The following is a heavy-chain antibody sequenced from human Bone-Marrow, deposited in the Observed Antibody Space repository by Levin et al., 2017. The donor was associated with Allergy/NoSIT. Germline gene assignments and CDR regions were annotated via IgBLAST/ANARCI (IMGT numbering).Heavy chain of an antibody. CDR2: IIPIFGTA. Sequence: ASVKVSCKASGGTFSSYAISWVRQAPGQGLEWMGGIIPIFGTANYAQKFQGRVTITADESTSTAYMELSSLRSEDTAVYYCARGHYYGSGSYCPPDYWGQGTLVTVSS. V-gene: IGHV1-69*13. J-gene: IGHJ4*02. CDR3: ARGHYYGSGSYCPPDY. CDR1: GGTFSSYA. D-gene: IGHD3-10*01.